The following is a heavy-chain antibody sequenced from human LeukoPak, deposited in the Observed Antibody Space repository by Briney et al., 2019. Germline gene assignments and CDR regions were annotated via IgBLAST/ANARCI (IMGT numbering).Heavy chain of an antibody. V-gene: IGHV1-2*02. CDR2: MNPNTGGT. CDR3: ARRRVGDSGSYGILDY. CDR1: GYTFTGNY. Sequence: ASVKVSCKASGYTFTGNYMHWVRQAPGQGLEWMGWMNPNTGGTNYAQKFQGRVTLTRDTSINTAYMELNRLTSDDTAVYYCARRRVGDSGSYGILDYWGQGTLVTVSS. D-gene: IGHD1-26*01. J-gene: IGHJ4*02.